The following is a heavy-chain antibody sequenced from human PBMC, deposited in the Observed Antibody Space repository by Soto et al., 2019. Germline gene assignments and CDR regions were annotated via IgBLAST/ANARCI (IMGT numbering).Heavy chain of an antibody. D-gene: IGHD4-17*01. CDR2: IYWDDDK. CDR1: GFSLSTSGVG. CDR3: AHRRPSSEYGDYVLGDAFDI. Sequence: QITLKESGPPLVKPTQTLTLTCTFSGFSLSTSGVGVGWIRQPPGKALEWLALIYWDDDKRYSPSLKSRLTITKDTSKNQVVLTMTNMDPVDTATYYCAHRRPSSEYGDYVLGDAFDIWGQGTMVTVSS. J-gene: IGHJ3*02. V-gene: IGHV2-5*02.